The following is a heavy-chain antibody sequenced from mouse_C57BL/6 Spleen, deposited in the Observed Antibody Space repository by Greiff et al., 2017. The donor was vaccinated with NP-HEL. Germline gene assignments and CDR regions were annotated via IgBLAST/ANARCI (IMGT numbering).Heavy chain of an antibody. CDR1: GYTFTSYG. V-gene: IGHV1-81*01. CDR3: ARGNSSGSVDY. D-gene: IGHD3-2*02. CDR2: IYPRSGNT. J-gene: IGHJ3*01. Sequence: QVQLQQSGAELARPGASVKLSCKASGYTFTSYGISWVKQRTGQGLEWIGEIYPRSGNTYYNEKFKGKATLPADKYSSTSYMEIRLLTSEASAIYYFARGNSSGSVDYWGQGTLVTVSA.